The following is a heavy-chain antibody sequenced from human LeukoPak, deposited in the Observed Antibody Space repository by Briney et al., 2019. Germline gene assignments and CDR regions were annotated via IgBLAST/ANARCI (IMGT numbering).Heavy chain of an antibody. CDR2: IIPIFGTA. CDR1: GYTFTNYT. Sequence: ASVKVSCKASGYTFTNYTLNWVRQAPGQGLEWMGGIIPIFGTANYVQKFQGRVTITADKSTSTAYMELSSLRSEDTAVYYCARDRYYYDSSGSQLFDYWGQGTLVTVSS. D-gene: IGHD3-22*01. J-gene: IGHJ4*02. CDR3: ARDRYYYDSSGSQLFDY. V-gene: IGHV1-69*06.